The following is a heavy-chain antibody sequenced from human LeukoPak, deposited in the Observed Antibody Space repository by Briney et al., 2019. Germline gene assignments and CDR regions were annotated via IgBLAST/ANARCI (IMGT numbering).Heavy chain of an antibody. V-gene: IGHV3-23*01. CDR1: GFTFSSYA. CDR3: AKGTYYYDSSAVPL. J-gene: IGHJ4*02. CDR2: ISGSGGST. D-gene: IGHD3-22*01. Sequence: PGGSLRLSCAASGFTFSSYAMSWVRQAPGKGLEWVSAISGSGGSTYYANSVKGRFTISRDNSKNTLYLQMNSLRAEDTAVYYCAKGTYYYDSSAVPLWGQGTLVTVSS.